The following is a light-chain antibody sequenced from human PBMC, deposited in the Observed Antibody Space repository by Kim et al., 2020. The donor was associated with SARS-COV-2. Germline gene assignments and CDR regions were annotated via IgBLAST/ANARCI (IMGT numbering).Light chain of an antibody. V-gene: IGLV1-40*01. CDR3: QSYDNSLRGYV. CDR1: SSNIGAGYD. J-gene: IGLJ1*01. CDR2: GNS. Sequence: QRVTISCTGSSSNIGAGYDVHGYQQLPGTAPKLLIYGNSNRPSGVPDRFSGSKSGTSASLAITGLQAEDEADYYCQSYDNSLRGYVFGSGTKVTVL.